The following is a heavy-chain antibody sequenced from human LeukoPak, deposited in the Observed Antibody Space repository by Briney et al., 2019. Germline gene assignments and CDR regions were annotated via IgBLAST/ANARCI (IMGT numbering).Heavy chain of an antibody. CDR1: GGSISSGGYF. V-gene: IGHV4-31*03. CDR2: IYYSGST. D-gene: IGHD3-16*01. J-gene: IGHJ4*02. Sequence: SGTLSLTCTVSGGSISSGGYFWSWIRQHPGKGLEWIGYIYYSGSTYYNPSLKSRVSISVDTSKNQFSLKLSSVTAADTAVYYCARDPSVMITFGGAPIWGQGTLVTVSS. CDR3: ARDPSVMITFGGAPI.